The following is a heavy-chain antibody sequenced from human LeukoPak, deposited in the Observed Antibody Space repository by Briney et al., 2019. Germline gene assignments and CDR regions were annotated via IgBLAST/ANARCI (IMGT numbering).Heavy chain of an antibody. Sequence: PGGSLRLSCAASGFTFSSYAMSWVRQAPGKGLEWVSAISGSGRSTYYADSVKGRFTISRDNSKNTLYLQMNSLRAEDTAVYYCAKRRTHIVVVQAAIGAFDIWGQGTMVTVSS. CDR1: GFTFSSYA. J-gene: IGHJ3*02. D-gene: IGHD2-2*01. CDR3: AKRRTHIVVVQAAIGAFDI. CDR2: ISGSGRST. V-gene: IGHV3-23*01.